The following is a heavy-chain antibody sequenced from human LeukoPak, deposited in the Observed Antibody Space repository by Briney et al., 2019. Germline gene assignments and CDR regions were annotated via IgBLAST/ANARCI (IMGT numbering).Heavy chain of an antibody. CDR2: INHSGST. CDR3: ARGRVAAAGTVPYWFDP. Sequence: SETLSLTCAVYGGSFSGYYWSWIRQPPGKGLEWIGEINHSGSTNYNPSLKSRVTISVATSKNQFSLKLSSVTAADTAVYYCARGRVAAAGTVPYWFDPWGQGTLVTVSS. D-gene: IGHD6-13*01. V-gene: IGHV4-34*01. CDR1: GGSFSGYY. J-gene: IGHJ5*02.